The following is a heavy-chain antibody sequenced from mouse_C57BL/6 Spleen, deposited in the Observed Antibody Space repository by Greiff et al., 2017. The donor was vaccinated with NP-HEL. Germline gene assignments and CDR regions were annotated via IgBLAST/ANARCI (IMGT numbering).Heavy chain of an antibody. CDR2: IDPETGGT. V-gene: IGHV1-15*01. J-gene: IGHJ4*01. Sequence: QVQLQQSGAELVRPGASVTLSCKASGYTFTDYEMHWVKQTPVHGLEWIGAIDPETGGTAYNQKFKGKAILTADKSSSTAYMELRSLTSDDSAVYYCTREGYSNYYAMDYWGQGTSVTVSS. CDR3: TREGYSNYYAMDY. CDR1: GYTFTDYE. D-gene: IGHD2-5*01.